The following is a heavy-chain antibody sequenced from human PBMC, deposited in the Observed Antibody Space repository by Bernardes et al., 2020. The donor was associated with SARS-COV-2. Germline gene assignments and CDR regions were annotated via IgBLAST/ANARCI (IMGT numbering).Heavy chain of an antibody. CDR2: ISGSGAGT. J-gene: IGHJ6*02. Sequence: GGSLRLSCAASGFTFSSHAMSWVRQAPGKGLECVSAISGSGAGTYYADSVKGRFTISRDNSKNTLYMQMNSLRVEDTAIYYCAKAMGSAGVWGQGTTVTVSS. CDR1: GFTFSSHA. D-gene: IGHD2-15*01. CDR3: AKAMGSAGV. V-gene: IGHV3-23*01.